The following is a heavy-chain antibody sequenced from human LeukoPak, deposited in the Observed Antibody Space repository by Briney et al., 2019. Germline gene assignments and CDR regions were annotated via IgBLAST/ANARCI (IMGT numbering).Heavy chain of an antibody. Sequence: GRSLRLSCAASGFTFSSYGMHWVRQAPGKGLEWVAVIWYDGSNKYYADSVKGRFTISRDNSKNTLYLQMNSLRAEDTAVYYCAKEGTTVVTPDAFDIWGQGTMVTVSS. D-gene: IGHD4-23*01. J-gene: IGHJ3*02. CDR3: AKEGTTVVTPDAFDI. CDR1: GFTFSSYG. CDR2: IWYDGSNK. V-gene: IGHV3-33*06.